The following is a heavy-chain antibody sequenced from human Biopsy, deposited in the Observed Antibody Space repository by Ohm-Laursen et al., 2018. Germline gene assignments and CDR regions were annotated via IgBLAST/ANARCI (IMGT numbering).Heavy chain of an antibody. Sequence: GSSVKVSCKTSGYTFTSYGISWVRQAPGQGLEWMGWINTYNANTDYAQKVQGRVTMTTDTSTSTAYMELRSLRSDGTAVYYCARDYQLKIMTIHYYYYGMDVWGLGTTVTVSS. CDR1: GYTFTSYG. D-gene: IGHD2-2*01. CDR2: INTYNANT. J-gene: IGHJ6*02. V-gene: IGHV1-18*01. CDR3: ARDYQLKIMTIHYYYYGMDV.